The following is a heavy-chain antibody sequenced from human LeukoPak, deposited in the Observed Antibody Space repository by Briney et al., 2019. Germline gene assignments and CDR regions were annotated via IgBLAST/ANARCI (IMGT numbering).Heavy chain of an antibody. V-gene: IGHV4-59*01. D-gene: IGHD3-3*01. CDR3: SRVTRSYDALDI. Sequence: SETLSLTCTVSGDSISSYYWSWIRQPPGKGLEWIGYIYYRGSTNYNPSLKSRVTISVDTSKNQFSLTLSSVTAADTAVYYCSRVTRSYDALDIWGQGTMVTVSS. CDR2: IYYRGST. CDR1: GDSISSYY. J-gene: IGHJ3*02.